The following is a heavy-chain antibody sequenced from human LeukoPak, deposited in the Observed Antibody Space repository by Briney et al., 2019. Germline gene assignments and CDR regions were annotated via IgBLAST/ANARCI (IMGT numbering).Heavy chain of an antibody. V-gene: IGHV3-23*01. CDR2: ISGSGNRT. J-gene: IGHJ5*02. CDR1: GFTFTSYA. D-gene: IGHD2-15*01. Sequence: GGSLRLSCAVSGFTFTSYAISWVRQAPGKGLEWVSTISGSGNRTYYANSVKGRFTISRDNSKNTLHLQMNSLRAEDTAVYYCAREVVVVAATGGFWFDPWGQGTLVTVSS. CDR3: AREVVVVAATGGFWFDP.